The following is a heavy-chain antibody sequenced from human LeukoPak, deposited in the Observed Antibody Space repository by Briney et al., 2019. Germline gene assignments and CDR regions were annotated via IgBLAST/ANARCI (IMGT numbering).Heavy chain of an antibody. J-gene: IGHJ6*03. CDR1: GFTFSSYG. CDR3: AKAVRYCSSTSCYYMDV. Sequence: GGSLRLSCAASGFTFSSYGMHWVRQAPGKGLEWVAFIRYDGSNKYYADSVKGRFTISRDNSKNTLYLQMNSLRAEDTAVYYCAKAVRYCSSTSCYYMDVWGKGTTVTVSS. D-gene: IGHD2-2*01. V-gene: IGHV3-30*02. CDR2: IRYDGSNK.